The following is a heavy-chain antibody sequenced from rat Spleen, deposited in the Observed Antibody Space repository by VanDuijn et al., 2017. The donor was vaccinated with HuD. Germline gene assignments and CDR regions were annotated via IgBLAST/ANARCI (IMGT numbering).Heavy chain of an antibody. Sequence: EVQLVESGGGLVQPGRSLKLSCVASGFTFNNYWMTWIRQAPGKGLEWVASITNTGGGTYYPDSVKGRFTISRDNAKNALYLQRNSLRSEDTATYYCTRAYPGPRGDYWGQGVMVTVSS. CDR1: GFTFNNYW. D-gene: IGHD1-4*01. CDR3: TRAYPGPRGDY. CDR2: ITNTGGGT. J-gene: IGHJ2*01. V-gene: IGHV5-31*01.